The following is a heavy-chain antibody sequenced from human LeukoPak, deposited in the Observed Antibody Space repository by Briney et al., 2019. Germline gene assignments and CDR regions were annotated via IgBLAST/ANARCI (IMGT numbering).Heavy chain of an antibody. V-gene: IGHV4-34*01. CDR1: GGSFSGYY. CDR3: ASTPMTTVTLDAFGI. D-gene: IGHD4-17*01. CDR2: INHSGST. J-gene: IGHJ3*02. Sequence: SETVSLTCAVYGGSFSGYYCSWIRQPPGEGLEWIGEINHSGSTNYNPSLKSRVTISVDASKNQFSLKLSSVTAADTAVYYCASTPMTTVTLDAFGIWGQGTMVPVSS.